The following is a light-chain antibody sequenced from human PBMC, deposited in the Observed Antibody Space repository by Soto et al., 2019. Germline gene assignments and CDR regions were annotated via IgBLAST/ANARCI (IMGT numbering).Light chain of an antibody. Sequence: EIILTQSPGTLSLSPGERATLSCRASQTITTLAWYQRKPGQAPTLLIYRVSRRASGVPDRFSGSGSGTDYTLTITRLEPEDFAVYYCQQYGNLPLTFGGGTKVEIK. CDR1: QTITT. V-gene: IGKV3-20*01. CDR2: RVS. J-gene: IGKJ4*01. CDR3: QQYGNLPLT.